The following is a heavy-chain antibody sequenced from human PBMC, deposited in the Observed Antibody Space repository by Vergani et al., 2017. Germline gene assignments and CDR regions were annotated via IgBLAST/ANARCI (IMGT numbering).Heavy chain of an antibody. D-gene: IGHD2-2*01. Sequence: QVQLVQSGAEVKKPGASVKVSCKASGYTFTSYGISWVRQAPGPGLEWMGWISAYNGNTNYAQKLQGRVTMTTDTSTSTAYMELRSLRSDDTAVYYCARDPDIVVVPAAPYYYYYYGMDVWGQGTTVTVSS. CDR2: ISAYNGNT. CDR1: GYTFTSYG. J-gene: IGHJ6*02. CDR3: ARDPDIVVVPAAPYYYYYYGMDV. V-gene: IGHV1-18*04.